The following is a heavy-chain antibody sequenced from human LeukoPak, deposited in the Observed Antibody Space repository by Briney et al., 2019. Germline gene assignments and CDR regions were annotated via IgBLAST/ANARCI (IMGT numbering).Heavy chain of an antibody. CDR1: GFTFSSYA. J-gene: IGHJ3*02. CDR2: ISYDGSNK. Sequence: GGSLRLSCAASGFTFSSYAMHWVRQAPGKGLEWVAVISYDGSNKYYADSVKGRFTISRDKAKNSLYLQMNSLRDEDTAVYYCARDYPPDIWGQGTMVTVSS. V-gene: IGHV3-30-3*01. CDR3: ARDYPPDI.